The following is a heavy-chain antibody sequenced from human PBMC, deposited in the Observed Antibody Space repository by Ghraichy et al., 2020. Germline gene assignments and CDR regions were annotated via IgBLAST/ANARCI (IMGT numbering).Heavy chain of an antibody. CDR2: IYYSGST. D-gene: IGHD5-24*01. V-gene: IGHV4-31*03. CDR3: ARLDGHTYYFDY. J-gene: IGHJ4*02. Sequence: SETLSLTCTVSGGSISSGGYYWSWIRQHPGKGLEWIGYIYYSGSTYYNPSLKSRVTISVDTSKNQFSLKLSSVTAADTAVYYCARLDGHTYYFDYWGQGTLGTVSS. CDR1: GGSISSGGYY.